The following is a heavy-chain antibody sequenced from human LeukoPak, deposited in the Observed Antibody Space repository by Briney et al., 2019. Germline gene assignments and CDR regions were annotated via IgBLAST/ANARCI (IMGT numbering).Heavy chain of an antibody. CDR1: GGTFSSYA. D-gene: IGHD6-13*01. J-gene: IGHJ4*02. CDR2: IIPIFGTT. CDR3: ARNLLDSSTWYGVGY. Sequence: ASVKVSCKASGGTFSSYAISWARQAPGQGLEWMGGIIPIFGTTNYAQKFQGRVTITADESTSTAYMELSSLRSEDTAMYYCARNLLDSSTWYGVGYWGQGTLVTVSS. V-gene: IGHV1-69*13.